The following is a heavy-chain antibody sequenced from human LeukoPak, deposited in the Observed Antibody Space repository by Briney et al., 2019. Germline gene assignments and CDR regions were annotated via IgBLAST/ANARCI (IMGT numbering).Heavy chain of an antibody. V-gene: IGHV3-23*01. D-gene: IGHD3-22*01. CDR1: GFTFSSYA. J-gene: IGHJ4*02. CDR3: AKSGYYDSSGYYELDY. Sequence: GGSLRLSCAASGFTFSSYAMSWVRQAPGKGPEWVSAISDSGGSTYYADSVKGRFTISRDNSKNTLYLQMNSLRAEDTAVYYCAKSGYYDSSGYYELDYWGQGTLVTVSS. CDR2: ISDSGGST.